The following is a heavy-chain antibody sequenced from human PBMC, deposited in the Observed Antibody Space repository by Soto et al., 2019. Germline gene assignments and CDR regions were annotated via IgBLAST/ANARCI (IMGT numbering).Heavy chain of an antibody. CDR3: AKDRGSGRLIDYSDS. D-gene: IGHD6-19*01. CDR2: ISGSGGST. J-gene: IGHJ4*02. CDR1: GFTFSSYA. V-gene: IGHV3-23*01. Sequence: GGSLRLSCAASGFTFSSYAMSWVRQAPGKGLEWVSAISGSGGSTYYADSVKGRFTISRDNSKNTLYLQMNSLRAEDTAVYYCAKDRGSGRLIDYSDSWGQGTLVTVSS.